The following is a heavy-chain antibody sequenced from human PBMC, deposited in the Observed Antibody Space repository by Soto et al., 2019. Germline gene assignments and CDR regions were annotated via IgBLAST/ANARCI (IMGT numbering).Heavy chain of an antibody. CDR1: GFTFSSYA. V-gene: IGHV3-64D*06. CDR3: FLGIPWGPFDY. CDR2: ISSNGGST. Sequence: GGSLRLSCSASGFTFSSYAMHWVRQAPGKGLEYVSAISSNGGSTYYADSVKGRFTISRDNSKNTLYLQMSSLRAEDTAVYYCFLGIPWGPFDYWGQGTLVTVSS. D-gene: IGHD7-27*01. J-gene: IGHJ4*02.